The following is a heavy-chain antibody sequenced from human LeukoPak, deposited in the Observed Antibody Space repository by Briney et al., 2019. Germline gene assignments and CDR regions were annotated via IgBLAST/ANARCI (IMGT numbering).Heavy chain of an antibody. D-gene: IGHD4-17*01. J-gene: IGHJ6*02. Sequence: AGGSLRLSCAASGFTLSSYTMHWVRQAPGKGLEWVAVISYDGSNKYYADSVKGRFTISRDNSKNTLYLQMNSLRAEDTAVHYCARASDYGALSYYGMDVWGQGTTVTVSS. CDR2: ISYDGSNK. CDR3: ARASDYGALSYYGMDV. CDR1: GFTLSSYT. V-gene: IGHV3-30-3*01.